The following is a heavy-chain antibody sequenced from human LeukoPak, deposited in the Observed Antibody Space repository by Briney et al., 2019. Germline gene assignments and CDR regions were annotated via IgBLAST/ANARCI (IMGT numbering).Heavy chain of an antibody. Sequence: GASVKVSCKASGYTFTSYDINWVRQGTGQGLEWMGWMNLNSGNTGYAQKFQGRVTMTRNTSISPAYMELSSLRSEDTAVYYCARNSFDPALYYYYGMDVWGQGTTVTVSS. D-gene: IGHD3-9*01. J-gene: IGHJ6*02. V-gene: IGHV1-8*01. CDR3: ARNSFDPALYYYYGMDV. CDR2: MNLNSGNT. CDR1: GYTFTSYD.